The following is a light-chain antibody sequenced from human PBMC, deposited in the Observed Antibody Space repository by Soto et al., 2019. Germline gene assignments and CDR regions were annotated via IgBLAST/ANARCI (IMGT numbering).Light chain of an antibody. CDR1: SSNIGDNP. CDR2: IND. J-gene: IGLJ1*01. CDR3: AAWDVSLNAL. V-gene: IGLV1-44*01. Sequence: QSALTQPPSASGTPGKRITISCSGSSSNIGDNPVNWYQQLPGAAPKLLIYINDQRPSGVPDRFYGSKSGTSASLAISGLQPEDEADYYCAAWDVSLNALFGTGTKVTVL.